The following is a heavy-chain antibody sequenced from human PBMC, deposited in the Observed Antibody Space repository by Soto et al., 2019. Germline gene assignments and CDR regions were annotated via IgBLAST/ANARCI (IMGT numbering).Heavy chain of an antibody. D-gene: IGHD3-22*01. CDR2: ISRTGDSA. Sequence: EVHLLESGGALVQPGGALTLSCAASGFSFSDYARSWVRQAPGRGREWVSSISRTGDSAYYADSVKGRFAISRDRSKNRLSRQMNSLRVEDTAVYYCAKGPDGSGYYHNWFDSWGQGTLITVSS. V-gene: IGHV3-23*01. CDR3: AKGPDGSGYYHNWFDS. J-gene: IGHJ5*01. CDR1: GFSFSDYA.